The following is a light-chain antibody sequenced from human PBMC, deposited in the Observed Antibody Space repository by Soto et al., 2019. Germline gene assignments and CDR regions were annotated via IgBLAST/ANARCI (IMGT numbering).Light chain of an antibody. V-gene: IGLV2-14*01. CDR2: DVS. Sequence: QSALTQPASVSGSPGQSITISCTGTSSDVGGYDFVSWYQQRPGKAPKLIIYDVSNRPSGVSNRFSGSKSGNTASLTISGLQAEDAADYYCTSYTRSDIGVFGGGTMLTVL. CDR1: SSDVGGYDF. CDR3: TSYTRSDIGV. J-gene: IGLJ3*02.